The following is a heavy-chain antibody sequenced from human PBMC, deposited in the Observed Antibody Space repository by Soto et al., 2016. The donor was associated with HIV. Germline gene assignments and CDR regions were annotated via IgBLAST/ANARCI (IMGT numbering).Heavy chain of an antibody. V-gene: IGHV3-23*05. D-gene: IGHD2-21*01. CDR1: KFSFETFT. Sequence: EVQLLESGGGLGTPWGGPWGLSCVASKFSFETFTMNWVRQAPGKGLEWVSGINRIGSRGYYADSVKGRFTISRDNSRNTLYLQMKSLRAEDTAIYFCAKKGFQDDAFDIWGQGTMVTVSS. CDR3: AKKGFQDDAFDI. CDR2: INRIGSRG. J-gene: IGHJ3*02.